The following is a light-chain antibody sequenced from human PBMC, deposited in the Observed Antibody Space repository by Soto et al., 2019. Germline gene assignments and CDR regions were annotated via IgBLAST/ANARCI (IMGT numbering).Light chain of an antibody. CDR1: PSVSNS. CDR2: DAS. V-gene: IGKV3-11*01. J-gene: IGKJ4*01. CDR3: QQRNQWPPVT. Sequence: ESVLTQSPATLSLSPGERATLSCRASPSVSNSLAWYQHKPGQATRLLIYDASNRATGVPTRFSGSVSGTDFTLTLSSLEPEDLAVYYCQQRNQWPPVTFGGGTRVEIK.